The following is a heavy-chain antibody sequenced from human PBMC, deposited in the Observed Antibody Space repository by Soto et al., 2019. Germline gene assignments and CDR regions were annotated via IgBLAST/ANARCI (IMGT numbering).Heavy chain of an antibody. CDR3: VRGDRGAFDL. CDR1: GFTFSYYW. CDR2: IHSDGSST. J-gene: IGHJ3*01. D-gene: IGHD1-26*01. V-gene: IGHV3-74*01. Sequence: GGSLRLSCAGSGFTFSYYWMHWVRQAPGKGLVWVSRIHSDGSSTTYADFVKGRFIISRDNARNTVGLQMKSVRVEDTAVYYCVRGDRGAFDLWGPRTVAAAS.